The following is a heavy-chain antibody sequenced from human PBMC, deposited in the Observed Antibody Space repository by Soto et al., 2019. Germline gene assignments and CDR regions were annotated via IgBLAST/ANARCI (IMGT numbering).Heavy chain of an antibody. V-gene: IGHV4-59*01. J-gene: IGHJ4*02. CDR3: AKAGRITIFGVVKLIFDY. CDR1: GGSISTYY. D-gene: IGHD3-3*01. Sequence: PSETLSLTCTVSGGSISTYYWHWIRQPPGKGLEWIGYIYNNGSTNYIPSLKSRVTISLDRSKKQFSLTLNSVTSADTAVYYCAKAGRITIFGVVKLIFDYWGQGTLVTVSS. CDR2: IYNNGST.